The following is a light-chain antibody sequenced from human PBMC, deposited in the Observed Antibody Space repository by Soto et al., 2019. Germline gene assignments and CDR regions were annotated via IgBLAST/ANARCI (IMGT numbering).Light chain of an antibody. CDR1: QSISTY. Sequence: DLQMTQSPSSLSASVGDRVTITCRASQSISTYLNWYQQKPGKAPEFLIYSASSLQSGVPSRFSGSGSGTDFTLTINSLQPEDFATYYCQQSYSHPWTFGQGTKVEIK. V-gene: IGKV1-39*01. CDR3: QQSYSHPWT. J-gene: IGKJ1*01. CDR2: SAS.